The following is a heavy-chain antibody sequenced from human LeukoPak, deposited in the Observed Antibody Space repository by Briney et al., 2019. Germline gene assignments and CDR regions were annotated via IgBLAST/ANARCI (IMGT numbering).Heavy chain of an antibody. V-gene: IGHV1-18*01. CDR1: GYSFTSYG. CDR2: INPYSGNT. Sequence: ASVKVSCKASGYSFTSYGITWVQQAPGQGLEWMGWINPYSGNTNYAQKLQGRVTMTTDTSTSTAYMDLRSLRSDDTAVYYCARERSGWFFSNWGQGTLVTVSS. CDR3: ARERSGWFFSN. D-gene: IGHD6-19*01. J-gene: IGHJ4*02.